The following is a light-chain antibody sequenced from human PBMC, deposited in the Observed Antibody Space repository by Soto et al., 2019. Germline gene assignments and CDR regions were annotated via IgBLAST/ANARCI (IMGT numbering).Light chain of an antibody. CDR3: QQNDSYSWT. V-gene: IGKV1-5*01. CDR1: QTVSNW. CDR2: DVS. Sequence: DIQMTQSPSTLSASIGERVTITCRASQTVSNWLAWYQQKPGKAPKLLIYDVSNSESGVPSRFSGTGSGTEFSLSISSLQPDDFASYYCQQNDSYSWTFGQGTKVEMK. J-gene: IGKJ1*01.